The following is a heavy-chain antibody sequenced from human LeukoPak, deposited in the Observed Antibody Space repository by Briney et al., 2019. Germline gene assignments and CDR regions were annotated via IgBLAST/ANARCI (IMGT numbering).Heavy chain of an antibody. J-gene: IGHJ4*02. Sequence: GESLRLSCAVSGFTLNDYAMNWVRQAPGKGLEWVSFISGDGGSTYYADSVKGRFTISRDNSRNSLYLQMTSLRLGDTALYYCATDCSGNRCYSLWGQGTLVTVSS. CDR3: ATDCSGNRCYSL. V-gene: IGHV3-43*02. D-gene: IGHD2-15*01. CDR2: ISGDGGST. CDR1: GFTLNDYA.